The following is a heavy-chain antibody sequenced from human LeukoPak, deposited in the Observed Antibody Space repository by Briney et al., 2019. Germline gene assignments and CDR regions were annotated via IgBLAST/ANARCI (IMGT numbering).Heavy chain of an antibody. D-gene: IGHD1-1*01. Sequence: PGGSLRLSCAGSGFTFSDAWMSWVRQAPGKGLEWVGRIKSNPEGGTTDYAAPVKDRFTISRDDSKNTLCLQMNSLETEDTAVYYCQLNLHHWGRGTLVTVSA. CDR2: IKSNPEGGTT. CDR1: GFTFSDAW. J-gene: IGHJ5*02. CDR3: QLNLHH. V-gene: IGHV3-15*01.